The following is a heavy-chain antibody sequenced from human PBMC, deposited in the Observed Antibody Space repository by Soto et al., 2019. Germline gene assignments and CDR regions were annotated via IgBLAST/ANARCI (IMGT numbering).Heavy chain of an antibody. J-gene: IGHJ4*02. V-gene: IGHV3-30*18. Sequence: QVQLVESGGGVVQPGRSLRLSCAASGFTFSSYGMHWVRQAPGKGLEWVALISYDGSNKYYADSVKGRFTISRDNSKNTLYLLMNSLRAEDTAVYYCAKNSGYSYGFPFEYRGQGTLVTVSS. CDR3: AKNSGYSYGFPFEY. CDR2: ISYDGSNK. D-gene: IGHD5-18*01. CDR1: GFTFSSYG.